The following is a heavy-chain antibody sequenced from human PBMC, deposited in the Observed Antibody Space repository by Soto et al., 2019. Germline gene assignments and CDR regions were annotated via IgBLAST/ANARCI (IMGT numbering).Heavy chain of an antibody. CDR1: GFTFSSYA. V-gene: IGHV3-30-3*01. CDR2: ISYDGSNK. D-gene: IGHD4-17*01. Sequence: GGSLRLSCAASGFTFSSYAMHWVRQAPGKGLEWVAVISYDGSNKYYADSVKGRFTISRDNSKNTLYLQMNSLRAEDTAVYYCARGSVDDYAPAYWGQGTLVTVSS. J-gene: IGHJ4*02. CDR3: ARGSVDDYAPAY.